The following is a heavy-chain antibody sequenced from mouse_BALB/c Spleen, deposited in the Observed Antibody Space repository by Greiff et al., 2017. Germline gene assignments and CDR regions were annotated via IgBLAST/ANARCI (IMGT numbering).Heavy chain of an antibody. J-gene: IGHJ3*01. CDR1: GFTFTDYY. CDR3: ARDHGNVAY. Sequence: EVKLVESGGGLVQPGGSLRLSCATSGFTFTDYYMSWVRQPPGKALEWLGFIRNKANGYTTEYSASVKGRFTISRDNSQSILYLQMNTLRAEDSATYYCARDHGNVAYWGQGTLVTVSA. CDR2: IRNKANGYTT. D-gene: IGHD2-1*01. V-gene: IGHV7-3*02.